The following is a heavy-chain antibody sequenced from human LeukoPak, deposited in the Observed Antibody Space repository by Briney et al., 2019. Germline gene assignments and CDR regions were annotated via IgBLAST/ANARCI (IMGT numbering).Heavy chain of an antibody. J-gene: IGHJ4*02. D-gene: IGHD5-18*01. CDR1: GFIFSSYA. CDR2: INDGGGRT. Sequence: GGSLRLSCAASGFIFSSYAMNWVRQAPGKGLEWVSAINDGGGRTYYADSVKGRFTISRDNSKNTLYLQMNSLRAEDTALYFCAKASDMAVTAPEYWGQGILVTVSS. CDR3: AKASDMAVTAPEY. V-gene: IGHV3-23*01.